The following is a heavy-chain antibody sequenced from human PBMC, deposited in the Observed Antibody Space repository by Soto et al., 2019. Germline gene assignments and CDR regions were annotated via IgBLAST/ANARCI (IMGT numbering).Heavy chain of an antibody. D-gene: IGHD3-10*01. V-gene: IGHV3-23*01. Sequence: GGSLRLSCAASGFTFSSYAMSWVRQAPGKGLEWVSAISGNGISTYYADSVRGRFTISRDNSENTLFLQMNRLRADDTAVYYCTRDAISVVRGTDNWFDPWGQGTLVTVSS. J-gene: IGHJ5*02. CDR2: ISGNGIST. CDR3: TRDAISVVRGTDNWFDP. CDR1: GFTFSSYA.